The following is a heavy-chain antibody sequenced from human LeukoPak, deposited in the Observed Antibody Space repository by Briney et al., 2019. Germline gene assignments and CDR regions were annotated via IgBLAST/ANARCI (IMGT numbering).Heavy chain of an antibody. D-gene: IGHD1-20*01. J-gene: IGHJ4*02. V-gene: IGHV3-7*01. CDR2: VKQDGSEK. CDR3: ARDHYNWTPDQGYKVFDY. CDR1: GFTFSSYW. Sequence: PGGSLRLSCAASGFTFSSYWMSWVRQAPGKGLEWVANVKQDGSEKYYVDSVKGQFTLSRDNAKNSLYLQMNSVRVEDTAVYYCARDHYNWTPDQGYKVFDYWGQGSLVTVSS.